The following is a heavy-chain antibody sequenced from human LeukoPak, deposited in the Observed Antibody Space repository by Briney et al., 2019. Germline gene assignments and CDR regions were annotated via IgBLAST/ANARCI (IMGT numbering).Heavy chain of an antibody. CDR2: ITSSSSYI. D-gene: IGHD2-15*01. Sequence: GGSLRLSCAASGFTFSSYSMNWVRQAPGKGLEWVSAITSSSSYIYYADSVKGRFTISRDNAKNSLYLQMNSLRAEDTAVYYCARGLGYCSGGSCYSYGTVDYWGQGTLVTVSS. CDR1: GFTFSSYS. J-gene: IGHJ4*02. V-gene: IGHV3-21*01. CDR3: ARGLGYCSGGSCYSYGTVDY.